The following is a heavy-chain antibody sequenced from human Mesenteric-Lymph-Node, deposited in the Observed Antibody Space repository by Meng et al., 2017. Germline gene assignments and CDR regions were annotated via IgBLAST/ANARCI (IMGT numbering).Heavy chain of an antibody. CDR1: GGSFSGYY. Sequence: SETLSLTCAVYGGSFSGYYWSWIRQPPGKGLEWIGEINHSGSTNYNPSLKSRVTISVDTSKNQFSLRLSSVTAADTAMYFCARILYSGSAIDYWGQGTLVTVSS. J-gene: IGHJ4*02. D-gene: IGHD3-10*01. V-gene: IGHV4-34*01. CDR2: INHSGST. CDR3: ARILYSGSAIDY.